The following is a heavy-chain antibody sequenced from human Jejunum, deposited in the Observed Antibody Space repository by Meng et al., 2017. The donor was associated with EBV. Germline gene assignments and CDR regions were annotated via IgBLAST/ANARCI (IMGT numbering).Heavy chain of an antibody. J-gene: IGHJ4*02. CDR3: ARVEVGITSGDY. CDR1: GYTFTNYG. CDR2: ISAYNGNT. Sequence: QAQFGQSGGEGKKPWAPVKVPCKASGYTFTNYGITWVRQASGQGLEWMGWISAYNGNTNYAQTLQGRVTMTTDTSTSTAYMELGSLRSDDTAVYYCARVEVGITSGDYWGPGTLVNVSS. V-gene: IGHV1-18*01. D-gene: IGHD1-26*01.